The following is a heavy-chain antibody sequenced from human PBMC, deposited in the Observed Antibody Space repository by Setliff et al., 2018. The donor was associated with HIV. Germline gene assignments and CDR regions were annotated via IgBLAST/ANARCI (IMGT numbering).Heavy chain of an antibody. V-gene: IGHV4-38-2*01. CDR2: IYYSGST. Sequence: SETLSLTCAVSGYSISSGYYWGWIRQPPGKGLEWIGYIYYSGSTNYNPSLKSRVTISVDTSKNQFSLRLSSVTAADTAVYYCARVPRQLLKGAAAYFDYWGQGTLVTVSS. J-gene: IGHJ4*02. D-gene: IGHD5-18*01. CDR1: GYSISSGYY. CDR3: ARVPRQLLKGAAAYFDY.